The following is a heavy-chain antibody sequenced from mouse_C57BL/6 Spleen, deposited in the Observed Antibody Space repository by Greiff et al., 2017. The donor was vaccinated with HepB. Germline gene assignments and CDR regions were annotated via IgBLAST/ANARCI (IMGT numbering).Heavy chain of an antibody. CDR3: GSDGDYWLAY. CDR1: GYTFTSYT. Sequence: VQLQQSGAELARPGASVKMSCKASGYTFTSYTMHWVKQRPGQGLEWIGYINPSSGYTKYNQKFKAKATLTADKSSSTAYMQLSSLTSEDSAVYYCGSDGDYWLAYWGQGTLVTVSA. CDR2: INPSSGYT. J-gene: IGHJ3*01. V-gene: IGHV1-4*01. D-gene: IGHD2-13*01.